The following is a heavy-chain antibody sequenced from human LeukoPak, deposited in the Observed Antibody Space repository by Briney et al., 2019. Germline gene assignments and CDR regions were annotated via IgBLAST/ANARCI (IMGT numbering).Heavy chain of an antibody. CDR3: ARSSPAAYDHPVEY. Sequence: SQTLSLTCTVSGGSISSGGYYWSWIRQPPGKGLEWIGYIYHSGSTYYNPSLKSRVTISVDTSKNQFSLKLSSVTAADTAVNYCARSSPAAYDHPVEYWGQGTLVTVSS. D-gene: IGHD3-22*01. CDR1: GGSISSGGYY. V-gene: IGHV4-30-2*01. J-gene: IGHJ4*02. CDR2: IYHSGST.